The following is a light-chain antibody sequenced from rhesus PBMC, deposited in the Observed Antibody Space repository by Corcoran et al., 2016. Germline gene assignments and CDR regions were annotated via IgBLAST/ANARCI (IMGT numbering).Light chain of an antibody. CDR3: QQYDDSPWT. J-gene: IGKJ1*01. CDR1: LGIYNW. CDR2: RAS. V-gene: IGKV1-69*01. Sequence: DIQMTQSPSSLSASAGDRVTITCRASLGIYNWLAWYHQKPGKAPRLLIYRASRLETGVPSRISGSGSGTDFTLTISSLQPEDSATYYCQQYDDSPWTFGQGTKVDFK.